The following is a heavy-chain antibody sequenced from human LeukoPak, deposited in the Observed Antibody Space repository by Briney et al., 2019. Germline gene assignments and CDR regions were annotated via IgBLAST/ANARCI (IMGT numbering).Heavy chain of an antibody. J-gene: IGHJ4*02. CDR3: ACSYGSGANEPFDY. CDR2: IYYSGST. D-gene: IGHD3-10*01. CDR1: GGSISSSSYY. V-gene: IGHV4-39*01. Sequence: SETLSLTCTVSGGSISSSSYYWGWIRQPPGKGLEWIGSIYYSGSTYYNPSLKSRVTISVDTSKNQFSLKLSSVTAADTAVYYCACSYGSGANEPFDYWGQGTLVTVSS.